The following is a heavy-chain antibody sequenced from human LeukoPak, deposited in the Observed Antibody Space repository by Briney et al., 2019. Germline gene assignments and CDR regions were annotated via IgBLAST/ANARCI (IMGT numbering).Heavy chain of an antibody. V-gene: IGHV3-15*01. D-gene: IGHD5-12*01. CDR2: IKRKTDGGTT. Sequence: TGGPLRLSCAASGFTFSNAWMSWVRQAPGKGLEWVGRIKRKTDGGTTDYAAPVKGRFTISRDDSKSTLYLQMNSLGTEDTAVYYCTTAVDMLATISCSWGQGTLVTVSS. CDR1: GFTFSNAW. CDR3: TTAVDMLATISCS. J-gene: IGHJ5*02.